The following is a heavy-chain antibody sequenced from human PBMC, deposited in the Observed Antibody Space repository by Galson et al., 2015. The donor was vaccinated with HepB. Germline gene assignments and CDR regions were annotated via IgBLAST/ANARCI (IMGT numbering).Heavy chain of an antibody. CDR2: TYYRSKWYK. J-gene: IGHJ3*01. Sequence: CAISGDSVSSNSAAWNWIRQSPSRGLEWLGRTYYRSKWYKDYAISVKSRISINPDTSKNQLSLQLKSVTPEDTAVYFCARAPGREESGYDTDAFDPWGQGTMVTVSS. V-gene: IGHV6-1*01. CDR1: GDSVSSNSAA. CDR3: ARAPGREESGYDTDAFDP. D-gene: IGHD5-12*01.